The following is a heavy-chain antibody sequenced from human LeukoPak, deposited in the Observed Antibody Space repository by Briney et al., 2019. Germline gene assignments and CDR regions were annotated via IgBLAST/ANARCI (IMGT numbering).Heavy chain of an antibody. V-gene: IGHV3-21*01. J-gene: IGHJ1*01. Sequence: GGSLRLSCAASGFTFSSYSMNWVRQAPGKGLEWVSSISRGSSYIYYADSVKGRFTISRDNAKNSLYLEMNSLRDEDTAVYYCATYYYGSDVYFQHWGQGTLVTVSS. CDR2: ISRGSSYI. CDR3: ATYYYGSDVYFQH. CDR1: GFTFSSYS. D-gene: IGHD3-10*01.